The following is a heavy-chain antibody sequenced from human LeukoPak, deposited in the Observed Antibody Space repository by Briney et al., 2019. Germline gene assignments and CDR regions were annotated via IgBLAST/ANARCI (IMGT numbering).Heavy chain of an antibody. D-gene: IGHD6-13*01. CDR2: INPNSGGT. J-gene: IGHJ4*02. CDR3: ARGSGIAAAVYFDY. Sequence: ASVKVSCKASGYTFTGHYMHWVRQAPGQGLEWMGWINPNSGGTNYAQKFQGRVTMTRDTSISTAYMELSRLRSDDTAVYYCARGSGIAAAVYFDYWGQGTLVTVSS. V-gene: IGHV1-2*02. CDR1: GYTFTGHY.